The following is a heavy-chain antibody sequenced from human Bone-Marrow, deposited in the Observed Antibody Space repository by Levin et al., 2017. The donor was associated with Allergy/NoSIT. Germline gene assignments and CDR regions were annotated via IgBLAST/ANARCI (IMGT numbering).Heavy chain of an antibody. D-gene: IGHD6-19*01. CDR3: GREEGGSGWYTVDY. Sequence: PGGSLRLSCAASGFTFSTYAMDWVRQAPGKGLEWVSAIRGSGSRIYYAGSAKGRFTVSRDNSRNTLYLQMNNLRGEDTAIYYCGREEGGSGWYTVDYWGRGTLVTVSS. CDR1: GFTFSTYA. V-gene: IGHV3-23*01. CDR2: IRGSGSRI. J-gene: IGHJ4*02.